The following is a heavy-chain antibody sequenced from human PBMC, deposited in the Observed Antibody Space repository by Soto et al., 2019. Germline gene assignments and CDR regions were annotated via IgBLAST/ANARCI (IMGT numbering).Heavy chain of an antibody. CDR2: IYTSGST. Sequence: SETLSLTCTVSGGSISSYYWSWIRQPAGKGLEWIGRIYTSGSTNYNPSLKSRVTMSVDTSKNQFSLKLSSVTAADTAVYYCGRHRGGIWFGADNWFDPWGQGTLVTVSS. CDR1: GGSISSYY. D-gene: IGHD3-10*01. J-gene: IGHJ5*02. V-gene: IGHV4-4*07. CDR3: GRHRGGIWFGADNWFDP.